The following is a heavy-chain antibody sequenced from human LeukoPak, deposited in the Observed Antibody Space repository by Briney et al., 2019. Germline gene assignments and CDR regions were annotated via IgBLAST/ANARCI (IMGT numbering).Heavy chain of an antibody. J-gene: IGHJ4*02. V-gene: IGHV4-39*01. CDR3: ARRSGSYHFDY. D-gene: IGHD1-26*01. CDR2: IYYSGST. Sequence: PSETLSLTCTVSGGSISSTSYYWGWIRQPPGKGLEWIGNIYYSGSTYYNPSLKSQVTISVDTSKNQFSLKLSSVTAADTAFYYCARRSGSYHFDYWGQGTLVTVSS. CDR1: GGSISSTSYY.